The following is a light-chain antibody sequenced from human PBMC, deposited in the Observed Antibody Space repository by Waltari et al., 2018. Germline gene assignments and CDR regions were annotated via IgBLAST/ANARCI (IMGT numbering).Light chain of an antibody. V-gene: IGLV2-23*02. CDR3: CSYAGSSTFKV. CDR2: EVT. Sequence: QSALTQPASVSGSPGQSITISCTGTITDVGSYNLVSWYHRHPAKAPNLRIYEVTKRPSGVSNRFSGSKSGNTASLTISGLQAEDEADYYCCSYAGSSTFKVFGGGTKLTVL. CDR1: ITDVGSYNL. J-gene: IGLJ2*01.